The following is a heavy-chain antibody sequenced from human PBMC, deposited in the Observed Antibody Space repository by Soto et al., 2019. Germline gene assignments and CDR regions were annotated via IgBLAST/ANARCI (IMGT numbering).Heavy chain of an antibody. CDR2: ISAYNGNT. CDR1: GYTFTIYG. V-gene: IGHV1-18*01. Sequence: ASVKVSCKASGYTFTIYGISWVRQAPGQGLEWMGWISAYNGNTNYAQKLQGRVTMTTDTSTSTAYMELRSLRSDDTAVYYCARDLEDRRYETHFAIPGQGTIVIVS. J-gene: IGHJ3*02. CDR3: ARDLEDRRYETHFAI. D-gene: IGHD5-12*01.